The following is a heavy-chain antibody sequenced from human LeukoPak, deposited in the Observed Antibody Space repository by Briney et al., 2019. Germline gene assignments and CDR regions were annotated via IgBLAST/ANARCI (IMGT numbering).Heavy chain of an antibody. J-gene: IGHJ4*02. V-gene: IGHV4-39*01. CDR1: GGSISSSSYY. D-gene: IGHD5-12*01. CDR3: ASGDSGYSGYDRTYYFDY. Sequence: SETLSLTCTVSGGSISSSSYYWGWIRQPPGKGLEWIGSIYYSGSTYYNPSLKSRVTMSVDTSKNQFSLKLSSVTAADTAVYYCASGDSGYSGYDRTYYFDYWGQGTLVTVSS. CDR2: IYYSGST.